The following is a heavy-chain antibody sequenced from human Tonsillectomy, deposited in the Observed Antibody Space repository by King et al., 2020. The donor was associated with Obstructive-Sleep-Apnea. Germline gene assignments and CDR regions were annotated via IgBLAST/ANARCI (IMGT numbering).Heavy chain of an antibody. CDR3: AKRGDYGDYYFGY. J-gene: IGHJ4*02. CDR1: GFPFRSYA. Sequence: VQLVESGGGLVQPGGSLRLSCAASGFPFRSYAMNWGRQAPGKGLECGAAIGGSGGSTYSADSVKGRFTISRANSKNTLFLQINSLRAEDTAVYYCAKRGDYGDYYFGYWGQGTLVTVSS. D-gene: IGHD4-17*01. CDR2: IGGSGGST. V-gene: IGHV3-23*04.